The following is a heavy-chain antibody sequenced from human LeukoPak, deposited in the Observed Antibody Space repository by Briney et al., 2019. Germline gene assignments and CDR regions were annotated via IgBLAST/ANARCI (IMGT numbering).Heavy chain of an antibody. CDR3: ARDRDSSDWYNEVFDY. V-gene: IGHV3-33*01. CDR1: GFTFTNYA. J-gene: IGHJ4*02. Sequence: GGSLGLSCAAAGFTFTNYAMHWVRQAPGKGLEWEAVIWDDGGNKFYADSVKGRFTISRDNSKNTLYLQMNSLRGEDTAVYYCARDRDSSDWYNEVFDYWGQGTLVTVSS. D-gene: IGHD6-19*01. CDR2: IWDDGGNK.